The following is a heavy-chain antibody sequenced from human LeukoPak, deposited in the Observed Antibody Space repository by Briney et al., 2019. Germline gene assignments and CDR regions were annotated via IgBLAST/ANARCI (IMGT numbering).Heavy chain of an antibody. Sequence: ASVKVSCKASGYTFTGYYLHWVRQAPGQGLDWMGWINPNSGGTTYAQNFKGRVTMTWDTSISTAYMELSKLRSDDTAVSYCAREWELLRKYLYHWGQGTLVTVSS. J-gene: IGHJ1*01. V-gene: IGHV1-2*02. D-gene: IGHD1-26*01. CDR3: AREWELLRKYLYH. CDR1: GYTFTGYY. CDR2: INPNSGGT.